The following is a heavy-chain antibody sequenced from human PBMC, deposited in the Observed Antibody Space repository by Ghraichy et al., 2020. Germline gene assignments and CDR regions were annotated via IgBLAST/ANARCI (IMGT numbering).Heavy chain of an antibody. Sequence: ASVKVSCKASGYTFTGYYMHWVRQAPGQGLEWMGWINPNSGGTNYAQKFQGRVTMTRDTSISTAYMELSRLRSDDTAVYYCARGESIAVLRSYYGMDVWGQGTTVTVSS. CDR1: GYTFTGYY. CDR2: INPNSGGT. CDR3: ARGESIAVLRSYYGMDV. V-gene: IGHV1-2*02. D-gene: IGHD6-6*01. J-gene: IGHJ6*02.